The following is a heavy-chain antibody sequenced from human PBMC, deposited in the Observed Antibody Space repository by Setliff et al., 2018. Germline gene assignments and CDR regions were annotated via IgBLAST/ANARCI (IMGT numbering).Heavy chain of an antibody. V-gene: IGHV3-73*01. J-gene: IGHJ3*01. CDR3: VRHMTYYDFWRGYYSTSDAFHV. D-gene: IGHD3-3*01. Sequence: LKISCAASGFTFSDSTMHWVRQASGKGLEWVGRIRTKANSYATAYATSVQDRFTISRHDSESTTYLQMNGLKTEDTAVYYCVRHMTYYDFWRGYYSTSDAFHVWGQGTMVTVS. CDR2: IRTKANSYAT. CDR1: GFTFSDST.